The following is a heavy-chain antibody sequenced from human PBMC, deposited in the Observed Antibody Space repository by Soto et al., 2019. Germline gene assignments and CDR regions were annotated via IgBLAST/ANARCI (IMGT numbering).Heavy chain of an antibody. CDR2: ISDSGGT. Sequence: QVQLQASGPGLVKPSETLSLTCTVSSDSVSLGDFYLTWIRQPPGKGLALLGDISDSGGTNYHPSLKSRVIISMDTSKSQYYLRLTSVTAADTAVYYCARHGRYAYHGLDVWGHGTMDTVSS. CDR3: ARHGRYAYHGLDV. V-gene: IGHV4-61*08. CDR1: SDSVSLGDFY. D-gene: IGHD3-16*01. J-gene: IGHJ3*01.